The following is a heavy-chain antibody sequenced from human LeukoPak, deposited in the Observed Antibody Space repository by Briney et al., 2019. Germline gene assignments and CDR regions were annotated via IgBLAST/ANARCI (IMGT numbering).Heavy chain of an antibody. CDR1: GGSISSYY. CDR3: AHRRWEPPFDY. Sequence: PSETLSLTCTVSGGSISSYYWSWLRQPPGKGLEWIGYIYYSGSTNYNPSLKSRVTISVDTSKNQFSLKLSSVTAADTAVYYCAHRRWEPPFDYWGQGTLVTVSP. J-gene: IGHJ4*02. CDR2: IYYSGST. V-gene: IGHV4-59*01. D-gene: IGHD1-26*01.